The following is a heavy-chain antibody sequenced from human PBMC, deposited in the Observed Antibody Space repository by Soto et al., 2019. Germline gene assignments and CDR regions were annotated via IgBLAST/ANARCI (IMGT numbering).Heavy chain of an antibody. CDR1: GFSLSTSGVG. D-gene: IGHD3-9*01. CDR3: AHKGPEDWPLDY. J-gene: IGHJ4*02. CDR2: IYWDDSK. V-gene: IGHV2-5*02. Sequence: QITLKESGPTLVRPTQTLTLTCAFSGFSLSTSGVGVGWIRQPPGKALEWLAVIYWDDSKHYSQSLRSRLTITQDTSKNQVVLTMTNMDPMDTGTYYCAHKGPEDWPLDYWGQGTLVTVSS.